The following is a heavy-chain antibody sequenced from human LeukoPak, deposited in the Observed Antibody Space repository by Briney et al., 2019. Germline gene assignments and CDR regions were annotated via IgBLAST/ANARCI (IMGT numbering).Heavy chain of an antibody. CDR1: GGSISSHY. J-gene: IGHJ4*02. V-gene: IGHV4-59*11. Sequence: SETLSLTCTVSGGSISSHYWSWIRQPPGKGLEWIGYIHYSGSMNHNPALKSRVTVSVDTSKNQFSLNLTSVTAADTAVYFCAREGKLTGYFGGLGFNYWGPGILVTVSS. D-gene: IGHD6-19*01. CDR2: IHYSGSM. CDR3: AREGKLTGYFGGLGFNY.